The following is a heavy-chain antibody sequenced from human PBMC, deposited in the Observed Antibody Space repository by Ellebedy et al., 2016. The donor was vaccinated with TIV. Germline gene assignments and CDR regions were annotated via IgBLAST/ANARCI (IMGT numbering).Heavy chain of an antibody. CDR3: ARDSYSFDSSGYYFDY. Sequence: GGSLRLXXAASGFTFSNYGMHWVRQPPGKGLEWVAGIWYDGSNRNYADSVKGRFTISRDNSKNTLYLQMNSLRAENTAVYYCARDSYSFDSSGYYFDYWGQGTLVTVSS. CDR1: GFTFSNYG. D-gene: IGHD3-22*01. V-gene: IGHV3-33*01. J-gene: IGHJ4*02. CDR2: IWYDGSNR.